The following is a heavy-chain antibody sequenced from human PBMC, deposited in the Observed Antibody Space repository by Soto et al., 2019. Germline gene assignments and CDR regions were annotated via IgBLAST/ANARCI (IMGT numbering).Heavy chain of an antibody. J-gene: IGHJ4*02. CDR2: ISAYNGNT. CDR1: GYTFTSYG. D-gene: IGHD3-3*01. Sequence: GASVKVSCKASGYTFTSYGISWVRQAPGQGLEWMGWISAYNGNTNYAQKLQGRVTMTTDTSTSTAYMELRSLRSDDTAVYYCARMPWGGYGEMYYFDYWGQGALVTVSS. V-gene: IGHV1-18*04. CDR3: ARMPWGGYGEMYYFDY.